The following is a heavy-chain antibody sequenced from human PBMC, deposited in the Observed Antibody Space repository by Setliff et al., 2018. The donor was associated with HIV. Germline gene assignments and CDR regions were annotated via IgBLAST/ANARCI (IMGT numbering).Heavy chain of an antibody. V-gene: IGHV5-51*01. CDR3: ARRDGRSMNVFEI. Sequence: GESLKISCKGSGYSFTNSWIGWVRQMPGKGLEWMGIIYPGDPDAKYNPSFQGQVTISADKSISTAYLQVHNLKASDTATYYCARRDGRSMNVFEIWGPGTMVTVSS. D-gene: IGHD6-13*01. CDR2: IYPGDPDA. J-gene: IGHJ3*01. CDR1: GYSFTNSW.